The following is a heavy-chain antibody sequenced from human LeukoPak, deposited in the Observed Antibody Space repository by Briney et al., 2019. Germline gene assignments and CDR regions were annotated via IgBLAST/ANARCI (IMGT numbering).Heavy chain of an antibody. D-gene: IGHD3-22*01. Sequence: PGGSQRLSCAASGFSFSSYAMGWVRQPLGKGLECVSGIGTGASSTYYVDSVKGRFTISRDNSKNTLYLQMNSLRAEDTAVYYCATTPRTLNYYDSGGRDYWGQGTLVSVSS. V-gene: IGHV3-23*03. CDR2: IGTGASST. CDR3: ATTPRTLNYYDSGGRDY. CDR1: GFSFSSYA. J-gene: IGHJ4*02.